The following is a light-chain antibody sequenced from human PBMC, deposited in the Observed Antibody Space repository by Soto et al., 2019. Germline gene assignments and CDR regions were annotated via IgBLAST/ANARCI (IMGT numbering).Light chain of an antibody. J-gene: IGLJ2*01. CDR1: ALPNQY. CDR2: KDT. CDR3: QSTDISGTYVL. V-gene: IGLV3-25*03. Sequence: SYELTQPPSVSVSPGQTARITCSGDALPNQYAYWYQQKSGQAPVLVICKDTERPSGIPERFSGSSSGTTVTLTISGVQADDEADYYCQSTDISGTYVLFGGGTKVTVL.